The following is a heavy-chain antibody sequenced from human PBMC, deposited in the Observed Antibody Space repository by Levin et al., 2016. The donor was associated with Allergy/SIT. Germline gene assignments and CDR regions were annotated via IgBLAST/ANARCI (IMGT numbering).Heavy chain of an antibody. J-gene: IGHJ4*02. CDR3: VRGGYSSSWFDY. D-gene: IGHD6-13*01. V-gene: IGHV3-72*01. Sequence: VRQAPGKGLEWVGRIRNKAHSYTTEYAASVKGRFTISRDDSMSSLYLRMNNLKTEDTAVYYCVRGGYSSSWFDYWGQGTLVTVSS. CDR2: IRNKAHSYTT.